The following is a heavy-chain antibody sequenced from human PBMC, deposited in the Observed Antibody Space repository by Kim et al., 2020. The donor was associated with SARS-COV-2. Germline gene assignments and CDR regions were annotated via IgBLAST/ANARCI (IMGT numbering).Heavy chain of an antibody. V-gene: IGHV1-69*13. Sequence: SVKVSCKASGGTFSSYAISWVRQAPGQGLEWMGGIIPIFGTANYAQKFQGRVTITADESTSTAYMELSSLRSEDTAVYYCARALTYYDILTGYYIPRDFDYWGQGTLVTVSS. CDR2: IIPIFGTA. CDR1: GGTFSSYA. J-gene: IGHJ4*02. CDR3: ARALTYYDILTGYYIPRDFDY. D-gene: IGHD3-9*01.